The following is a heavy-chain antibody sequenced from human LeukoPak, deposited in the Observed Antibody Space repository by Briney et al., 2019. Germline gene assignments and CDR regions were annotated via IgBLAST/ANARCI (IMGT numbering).Heavy chain of an antibody. V-gene: IGHV1-69*01. CDR3: VRPLGYCSSTSCPFDY. CDR1: GGTFISYA. CDR2: IIPIFGTA. Sequence: SVKVSCKASGGTFISYAISWVRQAPGQGLEWMGGIIPIFGTANYAQKSQGRVTITADESTSTAYMELSSLRSEDTAVYYCVRPLGYCSSTSCPFDYWGQGTLVTVSS. J-gene: IGHJ4*02. D-gene: IGHD2-2*01.